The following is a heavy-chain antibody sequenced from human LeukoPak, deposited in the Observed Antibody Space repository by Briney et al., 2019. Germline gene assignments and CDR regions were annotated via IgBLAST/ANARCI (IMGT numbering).Heavy chain of an antibody. CDR3: ARDRGGHFEASFDY. Sequence: VTYIRSSGSAIYYADSVKGRFTISRDSAKNSLYLQMNSLRAEDTAVYYCARDRGGHFEASFDYWGQGTLVTVSS. CDR2: IRSSGSAI. V-gene: IGHV3-48*03. J-gene: IGHJ4*02. D-gene: IGHD2/OR15-2a*01.